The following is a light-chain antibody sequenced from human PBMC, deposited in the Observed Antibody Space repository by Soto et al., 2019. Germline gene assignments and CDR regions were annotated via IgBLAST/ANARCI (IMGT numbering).Light chain of an antibody. CDR3: AAWDDTLNGQV. J-gene: IGLJ3*02. CDR1: SSDVGAYNY. Sequence: QSVLTQPASVSGSPGQSITISCTGTSSDVGAYNYVSWYQQYPGKAPKLMIYDVSNRPSGVPDRFSGSKSGTSVSLAISGLRSEDEATYYCAAWDDTLNGQVFGGGTQLTVL. CDR2: DVS. V-gene: IGLV2-14*03.